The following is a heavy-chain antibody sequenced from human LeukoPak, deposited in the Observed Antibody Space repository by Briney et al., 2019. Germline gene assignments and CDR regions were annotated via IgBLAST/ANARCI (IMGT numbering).Heavy chain of an antibody. J-gene: IGHJ6*02. CDR2: IYSGGST. CDR1: GFTVSSNY. Sequence: GGSLRLSCAASGFTVSSNYMSWVRQAPGKGLEWVSVIYSGGSTYYADSVKGRFTISRDNSENTLYLQMNSLRAEDTAVYYCARDRVGDYGDHYGMDVWGQGTTVTVSS. D-gene: IGHD4-17*01. V-gene: IGHV3-53*01. CDR3: ARDRVGDYGDHYGMDV.